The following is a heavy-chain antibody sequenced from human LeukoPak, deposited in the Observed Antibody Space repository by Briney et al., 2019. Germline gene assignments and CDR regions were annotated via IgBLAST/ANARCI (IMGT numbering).Heavy chain of an antibody. CDR2: IYTSGST. J-gene: IGHJ4*02. CDR1: GGSISSYY. D-gene: IGHD6-13*01. V-gene: IGHV4-4*07. Sequence: SETLSLTCTVSGGSISSYYWNWVRQPAGKGLEWIGRIYTSGSTNYNPSLKSRVTISVDKSQSQFSLKLSSVTAADTAMYYCARGIGYSSRFDYWGQGTLVTVSS. CDR3: ARGIGYSSRFDY.